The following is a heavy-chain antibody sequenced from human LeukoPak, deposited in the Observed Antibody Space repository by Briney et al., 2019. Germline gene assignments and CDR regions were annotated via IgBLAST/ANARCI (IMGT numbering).Heavy chain of an antibody. CDR1: GYTFTSYW. CDR2: IYPGDSDT. Sequence: GESLKISCKGSGYTFTSYWIGWVRQMPGKGLEWMGIIYPGDSDTRYCPSFQGQVTISADKSINTAYLQWSTLKASDTAMYYCARGYYYDSSGYPDYWGQGTLVTVSS. J-gene: IGHJ4*02. CDR3: ARGYYYDSSGYPDY. V-gene: IGHV5-51*01. D-gene: IGHD3-22*01.